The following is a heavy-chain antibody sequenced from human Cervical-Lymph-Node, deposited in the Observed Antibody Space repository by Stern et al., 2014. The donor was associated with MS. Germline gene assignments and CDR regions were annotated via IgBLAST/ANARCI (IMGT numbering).Heavy chain of an antibody. CDR2: IIPFFGSP. V-gene: IGHV1-69*01. J-gene: IGHJ4*02. D-gene: IGHD3-10*01. CDR1: GGTFSTYT. CDR3: ARVGGDYSASGRLNYFEH. Sequence: QVQLVQSGAAVKKPGSSVKVSCKTSGGTFSTYTITWVRQAPGQGLEWMGGIIPFFGSPNYAQKFQDRVTITADESTTTVYMELRSLRYEDTAVYYCARVGGDYSASGRLNYFEHWGQGTLVTVSS.